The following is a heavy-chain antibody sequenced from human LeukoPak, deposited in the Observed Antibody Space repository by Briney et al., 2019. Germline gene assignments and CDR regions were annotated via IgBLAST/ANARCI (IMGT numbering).Heavy chain of an antibody. CDR3: ARRDCSGGSCCNY. J-gene: IGHJ4*02. Sequence: GGSLRLSCAASGFTFSSYAMSWVRQAPGKGLEWVSAISGSGGSTYYADSVKGRFTISRDNSKNTLYLQMNSLRAEDTAVYYCARRDCSGGSCCNYWGQGTLVTVSS. CDR1: GFTFSSYA. CDR2: ISGSGGST. D-gene: IGHD2-15*01. V-gene: IGHV3-23*01.